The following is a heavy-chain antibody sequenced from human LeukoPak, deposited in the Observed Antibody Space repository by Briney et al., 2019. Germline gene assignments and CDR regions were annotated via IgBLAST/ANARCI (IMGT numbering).Heavy chain of an antibody. CDR3: AREMGGYPFDY. V-gene: IGHV3-23*01. J-gene: IGHJ4*02. Sequence: GGSLRLSCAASGFSFTSYAMSWVRQAPGKGLGWVSTISGRGGSTYYADSVKGRFTVSRDNSKNTLYLQMNSVRAEDTAVYYCAREMGGYPFDYWGQGTLVTVSS. CDR1: GFSFTSYA. D-gene: IGHD5-12*01. CDR2: ISGRGGST.